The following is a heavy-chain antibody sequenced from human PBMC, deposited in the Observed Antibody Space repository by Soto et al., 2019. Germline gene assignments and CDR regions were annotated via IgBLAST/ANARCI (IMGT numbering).Heavy chain of an antibody. CDR1: GGSLSSSKW. V-gene: IGHV4-4*02. CDR3: ASKDYADYGWFDP. Sequence: SETLSLTCDVSGGSLSSSKWWSWVRQPPGKGLEWIGEIYHSGSTNYNSSLKSRVTISVDKSKNQFSLKLSSVTAADTALYYCASKDYADYGWFDPWGQGTLVTVSS. D-gene: IGHD4-17*01. J-gene: IGHJ5*02. CDR2: IYHSGST.